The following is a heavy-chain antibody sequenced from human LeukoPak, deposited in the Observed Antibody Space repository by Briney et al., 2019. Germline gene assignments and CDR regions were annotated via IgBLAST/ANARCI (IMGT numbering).Heavy chain of an antibody. CDR3: ARRLRSSTWYPLRGYFDY. D-gene: IGHD6-13*01. Sequence: SETLSLTCLVSVDSISSTTYSWGWIRQPPGMGLEWLGSISYSGSTYFNPSLKSRVTISVDTSKNQFSLKLTSVTAADTAVYYCARRLRSSTWYPLRGYFDYWGQGTLVTVSS. J-gene: IGHJ4*02. CDR2: ISYSGST. CDR1: VDSISSTTYS. V-gene: IGHV4-39*07.